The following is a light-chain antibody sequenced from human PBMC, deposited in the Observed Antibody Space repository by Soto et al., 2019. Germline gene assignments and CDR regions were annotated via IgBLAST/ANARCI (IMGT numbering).Light chain of an antibody. CDR3: QQYYTTPVT. Sequence: DIVMTQSPDSLAVSLGERATINCKSSQIVLHGSNYLAWYQQKPGQPPKLLIYWASTRESGVPDRFSGSGSATDFTLTISSLQAEDVAVYYCQQYYTTPVTFGQGTKVEIK. V-gene: IGKV4-1*01. J-gene: IGKJ1*01. CDR2: WAS. CDR1: QIVLHGSNY.